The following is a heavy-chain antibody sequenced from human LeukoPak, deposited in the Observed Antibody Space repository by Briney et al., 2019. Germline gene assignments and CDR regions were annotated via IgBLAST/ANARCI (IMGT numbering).Heavy chain of an antibody. J-gene: IGHJ3*02. D-gene: IGHD2-8*01. CDR2: TYYRSKLYN. CDR3: ARGVEDIVLMVYAIAGAFDI. V-gene: IGHV6-1*01. Sequence: SRTLSLTCAISGDIFSSNSAAWNWIRQSPSRGLEWLGRTYYRSKLYNDYAVSVKSRITINPDTSKNQFSLQLNSVTPEDTAVYYCARGVEDIVLMVYAIAGAFDIWGQGTMVTVSS. CDR1: GDIFSSNSAA.